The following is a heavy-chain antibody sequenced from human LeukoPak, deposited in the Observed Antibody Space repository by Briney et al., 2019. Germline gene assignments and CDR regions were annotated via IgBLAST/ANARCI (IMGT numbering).Heavy chain of an antibody. V-gene: IGHV3-30-3*01. CDR3: ARADPWFGELLNDAFDI. D-gene: IGHD3-10*01. CDR2: ISYDGSNK. Sequence: QPGRSLRLSCAATGFTFSSYAMHWVRQAPGKGLEWVTVISYDGSNKYYADSVKGRFTVSRDNSKNTLYLQMNSLRAEDTAVYYCARADPWFGELLNDAFDIWGQGTMVTVSS. J-gene: IGHJ3*02. CDR1: GFTFSSYA.